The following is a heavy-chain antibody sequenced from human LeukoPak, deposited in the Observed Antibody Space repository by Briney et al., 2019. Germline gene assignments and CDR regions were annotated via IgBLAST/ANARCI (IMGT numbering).Heavy chain of an antibody. CDR1: GFTFSSYA. CDR3: AKGNGDHAIHPDY. V-gene: IGHV3-23*01. CDR2: ISGSGGRT. Sequence: GGSLRLSCAASGFTFSSYAMSWVRQAPGKGLEWVSAISGSGGRTYYADSVKGRFTISRDNSKNTLYLQMNSLRADDTAVYYCAKGNGDHAIHPDYWGQGTLVTVSS. J-gene: IGHJ4*02. D-gene: IGHD4-17*01.